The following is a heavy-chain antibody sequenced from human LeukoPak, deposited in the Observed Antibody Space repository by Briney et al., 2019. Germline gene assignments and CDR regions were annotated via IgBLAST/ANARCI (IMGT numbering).Heavy chain of an antibody. CDR2: IKHDGSVK. CDR1: GFTFANSW. J-gene: IGHJ4*02. V-gene: IGHV3-7*01. Sequence: PGGSLRLSCAASGFTFANSWMSWVRQAPGKGLEWLANIKHDGSVKNYVDSVKGRFTISRDNAKNSVYLQMSGLRVEDTAVYFCAGTSYYFHYWGQGTLVTVSP. CDR3: AGTSYYFHY.